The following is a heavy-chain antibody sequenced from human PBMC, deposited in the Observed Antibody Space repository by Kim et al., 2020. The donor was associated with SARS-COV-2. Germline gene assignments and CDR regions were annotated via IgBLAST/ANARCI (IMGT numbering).Heavy chain of an antibody. CDR3: ARGLVFGHSRLAY. D-gene: IGHD3-10*01. Sequence: SETLSLTFAVYGGSFSGYYWSWIRQPPGKGLEWIGEINHSGSTNYNPTLKSRVTISVDTSKNQFSLKLSSVTAADTAVYYCARGLVFGHSRLAYWGQGTL. CDR1: GGSFSGYY. CDR2: INHSGST. V-gene: IGHV4-34*01. J-gene: IGHJ4*02.